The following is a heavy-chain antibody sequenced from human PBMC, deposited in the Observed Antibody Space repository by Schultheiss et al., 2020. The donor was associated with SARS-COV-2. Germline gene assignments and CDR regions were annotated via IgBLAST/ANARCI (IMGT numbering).Heavy chain of an antibody. D-gene: IGHD3-9*01. J-gene: IGHJ4*02. CDR1: GFTFSDAW. V-gene: IGHV3-30*03. Sequence: GGSLRLSCAASGFTFSDAWMSWVRQAPGKGLEWVAVISYDGSNKYYADSVKGRFTISRDNSKNTLYLQMNSLRAEDTAVYYCARLPSLRYFDWLAADYWGQGTLVTVSS. CDR2: ISYDGSNK. CDR3: ARLPSLRYFDWLAADY.